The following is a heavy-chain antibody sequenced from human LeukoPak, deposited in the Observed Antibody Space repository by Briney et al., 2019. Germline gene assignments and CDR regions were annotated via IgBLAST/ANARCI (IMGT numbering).Heavy chain of an antibody. CDR3: ARLNYEELYYYGMDV. CDR1: GGSISSYY. Sequence: PSETLSLTCTVSGGSISSYYWSWIRQPAGKGLEWIGRIYTSGSTNYNPSLKSRVTISVDTSKNQFSLKLSSVTAADTAVYYCARLNYEELYYYGMDVWGQGTTVTVSS. CDR2: IYTSGST. J-gene: IGHJ6*02. V-gene: IGHV4-4*07. D-gene: IGHD4-11*01.